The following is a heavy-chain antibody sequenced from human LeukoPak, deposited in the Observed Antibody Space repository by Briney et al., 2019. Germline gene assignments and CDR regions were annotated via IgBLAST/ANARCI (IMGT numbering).Heavy chain of an antibody. Sequence: SETLSLTCAVSGYSISSGYYWGWIRQPPGKGLEWIGSIYHSGSTYYNPSLKNRVTISVDTSKNQFSLKLSSVTAADTAVYYCARGGVVVPAAPDYWGQGTLVTVSS. J-gene: IGHJ4*02. V-gene: IGHV4-38-2*01. CDR2: IYHSGST. CDR3: ARGGVVVPAAPDY. D-gene: IGHD2-2*01. CDR1: GYSISSGYY.